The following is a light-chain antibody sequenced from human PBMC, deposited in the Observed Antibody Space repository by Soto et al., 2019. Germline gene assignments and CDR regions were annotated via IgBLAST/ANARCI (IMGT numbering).Light chain of an antibody. CDR3: QQLNSYPWT. CDR2: AAS. J-gene: IGKJ1*01. Sequence: DIQLTQSPSFLSASVGDIVTITCRASQAISSYLAWFQQRPGKAPKVLIYAASTLHSGVPSRFSGSASGTEFTLTISSLQPEDFVTYFCQQLNSYPWTFGQGTKVEIK. V-gene: IGKV1-9*01. CDR1: QAISSY.